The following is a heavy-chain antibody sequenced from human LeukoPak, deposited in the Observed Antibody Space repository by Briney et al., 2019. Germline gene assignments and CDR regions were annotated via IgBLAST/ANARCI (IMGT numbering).Heavy chain of an antibody. CDR2: ISGSGDST. J-gene: IGHJ4*02. CDR3: AKTPFKFTLYYFDY. V-gene: IGHV3-23*01. D-gene: IGHD2/OR15-2a*01. CDR1: GFTFSSYA. Sequence: GGSLRLSCAASGFTFSSYAMSWVRQAPGKGLEWVSAISGSGDSTYYADSVKGRFTISRDNSKNTLYLQMNSLRAEGTAVYYCAKTPFKFTLYYFDYWGQGTLVTVSS.